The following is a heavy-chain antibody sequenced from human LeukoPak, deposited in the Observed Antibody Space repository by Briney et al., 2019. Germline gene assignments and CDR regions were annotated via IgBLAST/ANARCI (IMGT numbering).Heavy chain of an antibody. CDR3: ARECVVVVAGDPYNWFDP. D-gene: IGHD2-15*01. CDR2: IYYSGST. Sequence: PSETLSLTCAVSGGSISTYYWSWIRQPPGKGLEWIGSIYYSGSTYYNPSLKSRVTISVDTSKNQFSLKLSSVTAADTAVYYCARECVVVVAGDPYNWFDPWGQGTLVTVSS. J-gene: IGHJ5*02. CDR1: GGSISTYY. V-gene: IGHV4-59*12.